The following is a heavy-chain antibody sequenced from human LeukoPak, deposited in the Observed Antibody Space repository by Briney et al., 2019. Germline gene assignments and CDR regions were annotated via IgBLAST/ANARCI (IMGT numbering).Heavy chain of an antibody. D-gene: IGHD3-3*01. CDR2: ISSSGRSI. CDR3: ARRFTISGVGYMDV. Sequence: GGSLRLSCAASGFTFSNYNMNWLRQAPGKGLEWVSHISSSGRSIYYADSVRGRFTTSRDNVWNSLYLQMNSLRAEDTAVYYCARRFTISGVGYMDVWGKGTTVTVSP. V-gene: IGHV3-48*01. CDR1: GFTFSNYN. J-gene: IGHJ6*04.